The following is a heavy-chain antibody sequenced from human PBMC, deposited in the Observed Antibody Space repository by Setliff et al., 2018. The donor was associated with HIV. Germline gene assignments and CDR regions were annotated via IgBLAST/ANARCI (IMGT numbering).Heavy chain of an antibody. J-gene: IGHJ4*02. CDR1: GGSISSGSYY. V-gene: IGHV4-61*02. CDR2: IYTSGST. CDR3: ARASGIISLYYFDS. D-gene: IGHD3-10*01. Sequence: SETLSLTCTVSGGSISSGSYYWSWIRQPAGKGLEWIGRIYTSGSTNYNPSLRSRVTISVDTSKNQFSLNLTSVTAADTAVYYCARASGIISLYYFDSWGQGTLVTVSS.